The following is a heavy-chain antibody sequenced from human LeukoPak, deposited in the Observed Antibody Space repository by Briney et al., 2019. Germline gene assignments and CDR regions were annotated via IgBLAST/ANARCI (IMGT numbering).Heavy chain of an antibody. D-gene: IGHD6-13*01. J-gene: IGHJ4*02. CDR3: ARAGSSSWHFDY. CDR1: GGSISSHY. Sequence: SETLSLTCTVSGGSISSHYWSWIRQPPGKGLEWIGYIYYSGSTNYNPSLKSRVTISVDTSKNQFSLKLSSVTAADTAVSYCARAGSSSWHFDYWGQGTLVTVSS. V-gene: IGHV4-59*11. CDR2: IYYSGST.